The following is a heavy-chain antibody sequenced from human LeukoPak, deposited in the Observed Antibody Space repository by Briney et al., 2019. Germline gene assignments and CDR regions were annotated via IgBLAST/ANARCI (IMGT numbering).Heavy chain of an antibody. Sequence: ASVKVSCKASGYTFTSYYMHWVRQAPGQGLEWMGIINPSGGGTSYAQKFQGRVTMTRDTSTSTVYMELSSLRSEDTVVYYCARGRRYDYVWGSYRYTGYVPWFDPWGQGTLVTVSS. CDR2: INPSGGGT. J-gene: IGHJ5*02. CDR1: GYTFTSYY. D-gene: IGHD3-16*02. V-gene: IGHV1-46*01. CDR3: ARGRRYDYVWGSYRYTGYVPWFDP.